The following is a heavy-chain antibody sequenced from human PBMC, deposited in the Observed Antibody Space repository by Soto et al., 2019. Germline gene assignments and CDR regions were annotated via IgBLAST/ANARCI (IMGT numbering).Heavy chain of an antibody. CDR1: GGTFSSYA. V-gene: IGHV1-69*13. J-gene: IGHJ3*02. Sequence: ASVKVSCKASGGTFSSYAISWVRQAPGQGLEWMGGIIPIFGTANYAQKFQGRVTITADESTSTAYMELSSLRSEDTAVYYCARDRGPSSGYKEVDAFDIWGQGTMVTVSS. CDR3: ARDRGPSSGYKEVDAFDI. CDR2: IIPIFGTA. D-gene: IGHD6-19*01.